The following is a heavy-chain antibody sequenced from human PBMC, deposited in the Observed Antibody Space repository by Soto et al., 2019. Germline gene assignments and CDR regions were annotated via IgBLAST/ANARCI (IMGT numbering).Heavy chain of an antibody. CDR1: GFTFSNYV. V-gene: IGHV3-30-3*01. CDR2: IPSRAGDNK. J-gene: IGHJ5*02. CDR3: AREGIAAAGDDNWFDP. Sequence: PGGSLRLSCAASGFTFSNYVIHWVRQAPGKGLEWVALIPSRAGDNKQYADSVKGRFTISRDNSKNTLSLQMNSLRAEDTAVYYCAREGIAAAGDDNWFDPWGQGTLVTVSS. D-gene: IGHD6-13*01.